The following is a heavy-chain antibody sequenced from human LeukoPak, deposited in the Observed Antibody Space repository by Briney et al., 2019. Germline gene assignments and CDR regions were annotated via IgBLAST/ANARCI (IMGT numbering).Heavy chain of an antibody. V-gene: IGHV4-39*01. J-gene: IGHJ4*02. CDR1: GGSISSNSYY. D-gene: IGHD3-10*01. Sequence: SETLSLTCAVSGGSISSNSYYWGWLRQPPGKGLEWIGSIYYSGSTYYNPSLKSRVTISVDTSKNQFSLKLSSVTAADTAVYYCARTRYYYNSRSYGAPYYDYWGQGTLVTVSS. CDR3: ARTRYYYNSRSYGAPYYDY. CDR2: IYYSGST.